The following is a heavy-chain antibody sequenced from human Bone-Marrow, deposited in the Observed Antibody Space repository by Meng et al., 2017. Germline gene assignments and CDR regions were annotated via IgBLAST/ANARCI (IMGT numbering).Heavy chain of an antibody. CDR1: GFTFSSYA. J-gene: IGHJ6*02. CDR2: ISGSGGST. V-gene: IGHV3-23*01. Sequence: GESLKISCAASGFTFSSYAMSWVRQAPGKGLEWVSAISGSGGSTYYADSVKGRFTISRDNSKNTLCLQMNSLRAEDTAVYYCAKDGRYYDSSGNKWVHEYYYYYGMDVWGQGTTVTVSS. D-gene: IGHD3-22*01. CDR3: AKDGRYYDSSGNKWVHEYYYYYGMDV.